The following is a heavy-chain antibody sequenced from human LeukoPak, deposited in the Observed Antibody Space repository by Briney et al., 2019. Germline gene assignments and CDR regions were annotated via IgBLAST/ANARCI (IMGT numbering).Heavy chain of an antibody. CDR1: GFTFSIYA. D-gene: IGHD3-3*01. CDR3: ARDPLRGPLRFLAVCAD. Sequence: GGSLRLSCAASGFTFSIYAMHWVRQAPGKGLEWVAVISYDGSNKYYADSVKGRFTIPRDNSKNTLYLQLSSVRAEETAVYYCARDPLRGPLRFLAVCADWGQGTLVTVSS. CDR2: ISYDGSNK. J-gene: IGHJ4*02. V-gene: IGHV3-30-3*01.